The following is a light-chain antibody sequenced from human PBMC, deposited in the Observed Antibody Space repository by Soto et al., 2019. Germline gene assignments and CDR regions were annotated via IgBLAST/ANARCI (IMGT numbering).Light chain of an antibody. CDR3: QQRSNWLT. J-gene: IGKJ4*01. CDR2: DAS. CDR1: QNINNF. V-gene: IGKV3-11*01. Sequence: IVLTQSPATLSLSPGERATLSCRASQNINNFLAWYQQKPGQAPRLLIYDASNRATGIPARFSGSGSGTDFTLTISSLEPEDFAVYYCQQRSNWLTFGGGTKVDIK.